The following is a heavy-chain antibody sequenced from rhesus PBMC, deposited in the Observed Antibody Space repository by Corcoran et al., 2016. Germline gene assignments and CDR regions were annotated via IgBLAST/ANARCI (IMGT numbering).Heavy chain of an antibody. CDR1: GGSISSNY. Sequence: QLQLQESGPGLVKPSETLSLTCAVSGGSISSNYWNWIRQPPGKGLEWIGRISGSGGRPAYNPALQSLVTISTDTSKNRLSLKLSSVTAADTAVYYCARGSVDYWGQGVLVTVSS. J-gene: IGHJ4*01. CDR3: ARGSVDY. V-gene: IGHV4-173*01. D-gene: IGHD3-34*01. CDR2: ISGSGGRP.